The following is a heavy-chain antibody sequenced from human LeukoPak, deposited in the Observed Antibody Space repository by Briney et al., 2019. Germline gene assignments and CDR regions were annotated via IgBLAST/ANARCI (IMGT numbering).Heavy chain of an antibody. J-gene: IGHJ4*02. CDR1: GGSFSGYY. CDR2: INHSGST. V-gene: IGHV4-34*01. CDR3: ARGPEHRFDY. Sequence: SETLSLTCAVYGGSFSGYYWSWIRQPPGKGLEWIGEINHSGSTNYNPSLKSRVTISVDTSKNQFSLKLSSVTAADTAVYYCARGPEHRFDYWGQGTLSPSPQ.